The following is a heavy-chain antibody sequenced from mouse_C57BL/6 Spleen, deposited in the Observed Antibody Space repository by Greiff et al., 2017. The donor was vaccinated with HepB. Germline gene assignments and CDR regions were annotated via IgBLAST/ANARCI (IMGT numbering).Heavy chain of an antibody. Sequence: QVQLQQPGAELVKPGASVKLSCKASGYTFTCYWMHWVKQRPGQGLEWIGMIHPNSGSTNYNEKFKSKATLTVDKSSCTAYMQLSSLTSGVSAVYYCARTRYSGSRYGGAMDYWGQGTSVTVSS. V-gene: IGHV1-64*01. CDR3: ARTRYSGSRYGGAMDY. J-gene: IGHJ4*01. D-gene: IGHD1-1*01. CDR1: GYTFTCYW. CDR2: IHPNSGST.